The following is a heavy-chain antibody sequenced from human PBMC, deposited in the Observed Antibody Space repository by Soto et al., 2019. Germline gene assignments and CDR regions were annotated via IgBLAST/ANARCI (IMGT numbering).Heavy chain of an antibody. CDR3: ARGGSRSVTTVTNNWFDP. Sequence: PSETLSLTCAVSGGSISSGGYSWSWIRQPPGKGLEWIGYIYHSGSTYYNPSLKSRVTISVDRSKNQFSLKLSSVTATDTAVYYCARGGSRSVTTVTNNWFDPWGQGTLLTVSS. D-gene: IGHD4-4*01. CDR2: IYHSGST. J-gene: IGHJ5*02. V-gene: IGHV4-30-2*01. CDR1: GGSISSGGYS.